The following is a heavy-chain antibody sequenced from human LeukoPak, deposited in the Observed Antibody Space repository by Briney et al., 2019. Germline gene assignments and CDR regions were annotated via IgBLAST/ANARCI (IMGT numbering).Heavy chain of an antibody. D-gene: IGHD2-8*01. J-gene: IGHJ5*02. Sequence: GGSLRLSCVASGFTVSTNYMSWVRQAPGKGPEWISIIDRGGDTYYADSVKGRFTISRDNSKNTLYLQMNAVRAEDTAVYYCARDKRYCTSGRCWGVQFGPWGQGTLVTVSS. CDR3: ARDKRYCTSGRCWGVQFGP. CDR1: GFTVSTNY. CDR2: IDRGGDT. V-gene: IGHV3-66*01.